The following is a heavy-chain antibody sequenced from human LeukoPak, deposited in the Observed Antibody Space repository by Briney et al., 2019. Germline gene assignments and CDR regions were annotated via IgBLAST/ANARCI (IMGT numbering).Heavy chain of an antibody. CDR2: IIPIFGIA. J-gene: IGHJ4*02. V-gene: IGHV1-69*04. Sequence: GASVKVSCTASGGTFSNYAISWVRQAPGQGLEWMGRIIPIFGIANYAQKFQGRVTITADKSTSTAYMELSSLRSEDTAVYYCARDRVVVTPSGFDYWGQGTLVTVSS. CDR3: ARDRVVVTPSGFDY. D-gene: IGHD3-22*01. CDR1: GGTFSNYA.